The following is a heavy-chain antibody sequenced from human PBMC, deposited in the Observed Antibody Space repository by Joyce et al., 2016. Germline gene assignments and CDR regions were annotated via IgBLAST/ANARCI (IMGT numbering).Heavy chain of an antibody. Sequence: EVQLVESGGGLVQPGGSVRLSCAAFGFTFSSYSLSWVGTAPGKVLEGISNRSGDRSTTHYSDSVKGRFTISRDNDKNSLYLQMSGLTAEDTAMYYCARGGLSSGWFPQFFQNWGQGTLVAVSS. CDR2: RSGDRSTT. J-gene: IGHJ1*01. D-gene: IGHD6-19*01. CDR3: ARGGLSSGWFPQFFQN. CDR1: GFTFSSYS. V-gene: IGHV3-48*01.